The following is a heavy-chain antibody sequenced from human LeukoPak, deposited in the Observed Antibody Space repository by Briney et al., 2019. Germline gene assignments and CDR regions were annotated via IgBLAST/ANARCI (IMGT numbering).Heavy chain of an antibody. CDR1: GGSISSYY. CDR2: IYYSGST. Sequence: PSETLSLTCAVSGGSISSYYWSWIRQPPGKGLEWIGYIYYSGSTNYNPSLKSRVTISVDTSKNQFSLKLSSVTAADTAVYYCARHGCSGGSCYPRWFDPWGQGTLVTVSS. V-gene: IGHV4-59*08. D-gene: IGHD2-15*01. J-gene: IGHJ5*02. CDR3: ARHGCSGGSCYPRWFDP.